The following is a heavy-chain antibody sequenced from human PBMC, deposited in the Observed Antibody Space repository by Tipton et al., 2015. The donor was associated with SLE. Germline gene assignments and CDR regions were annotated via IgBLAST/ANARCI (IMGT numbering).Heavy chain of an antibody. V-gene: IGHV3-11*04. D-gene: IGHD3-16*01. CDR3: ARDAGGLEDYMDV. J-gene: IGHJ6*03. CDR1: GFSFRDYY. CDR2: ISSSGTII. Sequence: SLRLSCAGYGFSFRDYYMSWIRQAPGKGLEWLSYISSSGTIIHNTDSVKGRFTISRDNAKNSLWLQMNSLRVEDTAVYYCARDAGGLEDYMDVWGKGTTVTVSS.